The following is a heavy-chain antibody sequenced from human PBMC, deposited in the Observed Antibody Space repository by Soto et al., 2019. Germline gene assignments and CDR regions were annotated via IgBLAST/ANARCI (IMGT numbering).Heavy chain of an antibody. D-gene: IGHD2-2*01. Sequence: GASVKVSCKASGYTFTSYGISWVRQAPGQGLEWMGWISAYNGNTNYAQKLQGRVTMTTDTSTSTAYMELRSLRSDDTAMYYCARLGGCSSTSCYGWGRYYYYGMYVWGQGTTVTVSS. CDR3: ARLGGCSSTSCYGWGRYYYYGMYV. J-gene: IGHJ6*02. V-gene: IGHV1-18*04. CDR2: ISAYNGNT. CDR1: GYTFTSYG.